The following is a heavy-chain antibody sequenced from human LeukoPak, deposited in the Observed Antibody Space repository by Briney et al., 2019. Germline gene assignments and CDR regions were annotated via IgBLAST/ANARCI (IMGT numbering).Heavy chain of an antibody. Sequence: GGSLRLSCAASEFTFSSYSMNWVRQAPGKGLEWVSSISSSSSYIYYADSVKGRFTISRDNAKNSLYLQMNSLRAEDTAVYYCARVGYYDSSGYYSIDAFDIWGQGTMVTVSS. CDR1: EFTFSSYS. V-gene: IGHV3-21*01. J-gene: IGHJ3*02. D-gene: IGHD3-22*01. CDR3: ARVGYYDSSGYYSIDAFDI. CDR2: ISSSSSYI.